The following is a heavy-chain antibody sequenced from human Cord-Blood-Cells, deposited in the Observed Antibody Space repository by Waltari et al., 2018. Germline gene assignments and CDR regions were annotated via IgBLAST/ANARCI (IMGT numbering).Heavy chain of an antibody. CDR2: VNPNSGNT. CDR1: GYTFTSYD. V-gene: IGHV1-8*01. CDR3: AGGITGTNWFDP. Sequence: QVQLLQSGAEVRKPGAPVKVPCKASGYTFTSYDLICVRQATGQGLEWMGWVNPNSGNTGYAQKFQGRVTMTRNTSISTAYMELSSLRSEDTAVYYCAGGITGTNWFDPWGQGTLVTVSS. J-gene: IGHJ5*02. D-gene: IGHD1-7*01.